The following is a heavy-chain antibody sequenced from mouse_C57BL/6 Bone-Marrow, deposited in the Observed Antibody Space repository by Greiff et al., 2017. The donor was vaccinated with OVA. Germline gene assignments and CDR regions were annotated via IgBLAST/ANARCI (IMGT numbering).Heavy chain of an antibody. V-gene: IGHV5-4*01. CDR2: ISDGGSYT. CDR1: GFTFSSYA. J-gene: IGHJ2*01. CDR3: ARDRN. Sequence: EVQGVESGGGLVKPGGSLKLSCEASGFTFSSYAMAWVRQTPEKRLEWVATISDGGSYTYYPDNVKGRFTISRDNAKNNLYLQMSHLKSEETAMYYCARDRNWGQCTTLTVSS.